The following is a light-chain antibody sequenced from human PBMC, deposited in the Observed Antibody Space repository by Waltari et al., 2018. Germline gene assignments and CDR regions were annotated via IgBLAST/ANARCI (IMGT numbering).Light chain of an antibody. CDR1: SGSLSTTSY. J-gene: IGLJ3*02. CDR3: ALYMGSGIWV. CDR2: KAN. Sequence: QTVVTQEPSLSVSPGGTVTLTCSLSSGSLSTTSYATWYQQTPGQAPRRLVYKANARSAGVRDRFSGAILGNTAARTITGAQADDESDYYCALYMGSGIWVFGGGTRLTVL. V-gene: IGLV8-61*01.